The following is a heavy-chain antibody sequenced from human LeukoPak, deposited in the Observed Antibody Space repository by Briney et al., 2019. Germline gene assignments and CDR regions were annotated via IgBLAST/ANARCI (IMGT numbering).Heavy chain of an antibody. CDR3: STREHTGLSLVY. CDR2: IYTSGST. J-gene: IGHJ4*02. D-gene: IGHD2/OR15-2a*01. Sequence: SETLSLACTVSGGSISSGSYYWSWIRQPAGKGLEWIGRIYTSGSTNYNPSLKSRVTISVDTSKNQFSLKLSSVTAADTAVYYCSTREHTGLSLVYWGQGTLVTVSS. V-gene: IGHV4-61*02. CDR1: GGSISSGSYY.